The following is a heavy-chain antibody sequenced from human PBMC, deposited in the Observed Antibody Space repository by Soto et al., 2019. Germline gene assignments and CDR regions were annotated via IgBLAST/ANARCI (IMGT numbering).Heavy chain of an antibody. D-gene: IGHD3-9*01. V-gene: IGHV1-2*04. Sequence: ASVKVSCKASGGTFSSYTISWVRQAPGQGLEWMGWINPNSGGTNYAQKFQGWVTMTRDTSISTAYMELSRLRSDDTAVYYCARASGGLGIYYFDYWGQGTLVTVSS. CDR1: GGTFSSYT. CDR3: ARASGGLGIYYFDY. CDR2: INPNSGGT. J-gene: IGHJ4*02.